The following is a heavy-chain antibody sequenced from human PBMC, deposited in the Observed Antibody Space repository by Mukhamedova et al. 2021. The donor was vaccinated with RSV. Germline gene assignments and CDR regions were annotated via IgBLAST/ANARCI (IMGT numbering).Heavy chain of an antibody. Sequence: EYMGIIYPADSDTRYSPSFQGQVTISVDKSISTAYLQWSSLKASDTAMYYCARQLRGYDWYFDLWGRGTLVTVSS. D-gene: IGHD5-12*01. CDR3: ARQLRGYDWYFDL. CDR2: IYPADSDT. V-gene: IGHV5-51*01. J-gene: IGHJ2*01.